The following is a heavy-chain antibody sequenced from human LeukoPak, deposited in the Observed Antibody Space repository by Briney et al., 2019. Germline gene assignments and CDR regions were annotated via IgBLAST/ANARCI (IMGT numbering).Heavy chain of an antibody. V-gene: IGHV4-4*07. Sequence: SETLSLTCTVSGGSIRSYYWSWIRQPAGKGLEWIGRIYTSGSTSYNPSLKSRVTISLDKSKNQFSLKLSSVTAADTAVYYCARDSTVTTFNYMDVWGKGTTVTVS. CDR3: ARDSTVTTFNYMDV. D-gene: IGHD4-11*01. CDR1: GGSIRSYY. CDR2: IYTSGST. J-gene: IGHJ6*03.